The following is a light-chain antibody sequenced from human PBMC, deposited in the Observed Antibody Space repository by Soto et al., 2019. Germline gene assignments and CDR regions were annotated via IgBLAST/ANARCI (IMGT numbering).Light chain of an antibody. V-gene: IGKV2-28*01. CDR3: MQALQSLT. CDR2: FGS. J-gene: IGKJ5*01. CDR1: QSLLYNNTYNY. Sequence: IVMTQSPLTLPVTPGEPASISCRPSQSLLYNNTYNYLDWYVQKPGQSPQLLIYFGSNRAPGVPDRFSGSGSGTDFTLKINRVEAEDVGTYYCMQALQSLTFGQGTRLEIK.